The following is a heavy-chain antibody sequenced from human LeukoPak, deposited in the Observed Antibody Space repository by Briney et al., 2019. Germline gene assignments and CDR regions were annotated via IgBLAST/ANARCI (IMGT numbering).Heavy chain of an antibody. CDR1: GGSFSGYY. J-gene: IGHJ5*02. CDR2: INHSGST. Sequence: SETLSLTCAVYGGSFSGYYWSWIRQPPGKGLEWIGEINHSGSTNYNPSLKSRVTISVDTSKNQFSLRLSSVTAADTAVYYCARHRCSGGSCYPMNWFDPWGQGTLVTVSS. V-gene: IGHV4-34*01. D-gene: IGHD2-15*01. CDR3: ARHRCSGGSCYPMNWFDP.